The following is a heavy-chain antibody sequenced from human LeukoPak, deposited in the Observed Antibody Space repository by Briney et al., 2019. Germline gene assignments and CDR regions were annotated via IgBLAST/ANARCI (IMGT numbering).Heavy chain of an antibody. CDR2: ISAYNGNT. V-gene: IGHV1-18*01. Sequence: GASVKVSCKVSGYTLTELSMHWVRQAPGQGLEWMGWISAYNGNTNYAQKLQGRVTMTTDTSTSTAYMELRSLRSDDTAVYYCARRLDYYDSSGFDYRGQGTLVTVSS. CDR3: ARRLDYYDSSGFDY. CDR1: GYTLTELS. D-gene: IGHD3-22*01. J-gene: IGHJ4*02.